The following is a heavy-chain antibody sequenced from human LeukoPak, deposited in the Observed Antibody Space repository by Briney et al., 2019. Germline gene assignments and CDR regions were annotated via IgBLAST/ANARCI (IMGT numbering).Heavy chain of an antibody. D-gene: IGHD6-19*01. J-gene: IGHJ4*02. CDR3: ARGLAVAGTGFDY. Sequence: GGSLRLSCAASGLTVSSNYMSWVRQAPGKGLEWVSIIYSGGSTYYAASVKGRFTISRDNSKKTLYLQMNSLRAEDTAVYYCARGLAVAGTGFDYWGQGTLVTVSS. CDR2: IYSGGST. CDR1: GLTVSSNY. V-gene: IGHV3-66*01.